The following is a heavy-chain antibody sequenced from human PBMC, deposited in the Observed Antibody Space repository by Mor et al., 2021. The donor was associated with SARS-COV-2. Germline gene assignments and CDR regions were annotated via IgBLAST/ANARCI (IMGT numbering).Heavy chain of an antibody. Sequence: LKSRVTISVDTSKNQFSLKLSSVTAADTAVYYCASSRGLKYQLLRGYYFDYWGQGTLVTVSS. V-gene: IGHV4-34*01. J-gene: IGHJ4*02. CDR3: ASSRGLKYQLLRGYYFDY. D-gene: IGHD2-2*01.